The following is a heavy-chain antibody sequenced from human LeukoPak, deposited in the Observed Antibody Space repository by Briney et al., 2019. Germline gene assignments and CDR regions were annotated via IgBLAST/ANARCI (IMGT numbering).Heavy chain of an antibody. CDR1: GFNFSGSA. CDR2: VKSKPNNYAT. CDR3: ARPVMEASGRKGDYSYFYYMDI. D-gene: IGHD6-13*01. V-gene: IGHV3-73*01. J-gene: IGHJ6*03. Sequence: GGSLRLSCAASGFNFSGSAMHWVRQASGKALEWVGRVKSKPNNYATAYAASVQGRFTISRDDSTNTSYLQMNSLETEDTAVYYCARPVMEASGRKGDYSYFYYMDIWGKGTTVTVSS.